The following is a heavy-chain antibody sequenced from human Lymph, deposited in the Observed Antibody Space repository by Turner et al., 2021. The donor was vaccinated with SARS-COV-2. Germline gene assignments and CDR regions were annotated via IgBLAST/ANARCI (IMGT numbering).Heavy chain of an antibody. CDR1: GFPFSTYC. CDR2: ISSSSSYI. J-gene: IGHJ4*02. CDR3: ARDIPTTADYFDY. Sequence: EVQLVESGGGLVKPGGPLRLSCAASGFPFSTYCMNWVRQAPGKGLEWISSISSSSSYIYYADSVKGRFTISRDDAKNSLYLQMNSLRAEDTAVYYCARDIPTTADYFDYWGQGTLVTVSS. V-gene: IGHV3-21*01. D-gene: IGHD4-17*01.